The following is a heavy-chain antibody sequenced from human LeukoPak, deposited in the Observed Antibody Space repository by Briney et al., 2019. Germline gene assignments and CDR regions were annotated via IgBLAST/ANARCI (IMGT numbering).Heavy chain of an antibody. CDR2: ISSSSSNI. D-gene: IGHD6-19*01. CDR1: GFTFSSYS. V-gene: IGHV3-21*04. J-gene: IGHJ4*02. CDR3: ARDGFYSSGSYYFDY. Sequence: GGSLRLSCAASGFTFSSYSMNWVRQAPGKGLEWVSSISSSSSNIYYADSVKGRFTISRDNAKNSLYLQMNSLRAEDTAVYYCARDGFYSSGSYYFDYWGQGTLVTVSS.